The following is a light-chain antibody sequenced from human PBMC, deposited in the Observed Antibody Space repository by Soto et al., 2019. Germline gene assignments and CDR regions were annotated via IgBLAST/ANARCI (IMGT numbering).Light chain of an antibody. CDR3: QSCDSSLSGSGV. V-gene: IGLV1-40*01. CDR2: RNS. J-gene: IGLJ1*01. CDR1: ISNIGAGYD. Sequence: QSVLTQPPSVSGAPGQRVTISCTGSISNIGAGYDVHWYQQLPGTAPKLLIYRNSNRPSGVPDRFSGSKSGTSASLAIPGLQAEDEADYYCQSCDSSLSGSGVFGTGSKVTVL.